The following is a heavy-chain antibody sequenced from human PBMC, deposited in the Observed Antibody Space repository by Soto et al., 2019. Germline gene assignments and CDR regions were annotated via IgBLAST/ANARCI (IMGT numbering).Heavy chain of an antibody. V-gene: IGHV3-23*01. CDR1: GFTFRSYA. Sequence: DVQLLESGGGLVQPGGSLRLSCAASGFTFRSYAMSWVRQAPGKGLEWVSGISGSGISTHYADSVTGRFTVSRDNSKNTIYLQMNSLRAEDTAVYNCGKEPVGPDWYCDIWGRGTLVTVSS. CDR3: GKEPVGPDWYCDI. CDR2: ISGSGIST. J-gene: IGHJ2*01.